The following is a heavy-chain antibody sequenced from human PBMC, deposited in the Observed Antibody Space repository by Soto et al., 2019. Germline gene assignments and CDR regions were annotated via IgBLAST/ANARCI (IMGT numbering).Heavy chain of an antibody. J-gene: IGHJ4*02. CDR2: VYYTGST. V-gene: IGHV4-59*01. CDR1: GGPISGSY. CDR3: ARSDIRPGVHIEY. Sequence: PSETLCLTCIVSGGPISGSYWSWIRQSPGKGLEWLGYVYYTGSTNYIPSLRSRVSISVDKSKNEFYLRLSSVASADTAVYFCARSDIRPGVHIEYWGQGTKVIFSS. D-gene: IGHD2-8*01.